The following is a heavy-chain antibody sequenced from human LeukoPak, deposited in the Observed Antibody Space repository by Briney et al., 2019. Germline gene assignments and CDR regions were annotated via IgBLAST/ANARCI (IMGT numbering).Heavy chain of an antibody. Sequence: GGSLRLSCAASGFDLSTYWMSRVRQAPGKGLEWVANIKQDGSEKYYVDSVKGRFTISRDNAKNSLFLQMNSLRVEDTAVYYCAREAFGGATNLWGQGTLVTVSS. CDR2: IKQDGSEK. D-gene: IGHD3-16*01. V-gene: IGHV3-7*01. CDR3: AREAFGGATNL. CDR1: GFDLSTYW. J-gene: IGHJ5*02.